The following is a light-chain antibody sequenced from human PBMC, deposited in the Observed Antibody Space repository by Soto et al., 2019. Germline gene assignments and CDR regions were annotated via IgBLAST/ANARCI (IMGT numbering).Light chain of an antibody. CDR3: SSYAGSNNLVV. CDR2: EVN. V-gene: IGLV2-8*01. J-gene: IGLJ2*01. CDR1: SSDVGGYNF. Sequence: QSALAQPPSASGSPGQSVTISCTGTSSDVGGYNFVSWYQQHPGKAPKFMIYEVNKRPSGVSDRFSGSKSGNTASLTVSGLQAEDEADYYCSSYAGSNNLVVFGGGTKVTVL.